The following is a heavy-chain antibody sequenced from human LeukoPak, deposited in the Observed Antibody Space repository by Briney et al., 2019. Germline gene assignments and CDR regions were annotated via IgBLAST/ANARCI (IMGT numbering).Heavy chain of an antibody. J-gene: IGHJ4*02. CDR2: ISGSDSST. Sequence: GGSLRLSCAASGFTFSSSAMSWVRQAPGKGLEWVSTISGSDSSTHYADSVKGRFTISRDNSKNSLYLQMNSLRAEDTAVYYCARGADREDRYCSGGSCYLLYDYWGQGTLVTVSS. D-gene: IGHD2-15*01. CDR1: GFTFSSSA. CDR3: ARGADREDRYCSGGSCYLLYDY. V-gene: IGHV3-23*01.